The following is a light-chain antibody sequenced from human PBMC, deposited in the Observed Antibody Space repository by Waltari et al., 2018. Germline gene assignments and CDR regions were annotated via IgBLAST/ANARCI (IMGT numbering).Light chain of an antibody. CDR1: SSDIGSHNY. CDR2: EVV. CDR3: TSYTDSDNLV. J-gene: IGLJ3*02. V-gene: IGLV2-8*01. Sequence: QSALTQPPSASGALGQSVTLSCPGTSSDIGSHNYLHWYQHRPGNAPKLVIFEVVKRPSGVPDRFSGSKSGSTASLTVSGLQADDEADYYCTSYTDSDNLVFGGGTNLAVL.